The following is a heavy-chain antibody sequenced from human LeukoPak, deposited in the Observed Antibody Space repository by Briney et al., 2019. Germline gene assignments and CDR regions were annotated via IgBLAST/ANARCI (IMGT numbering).Heavy chain of an antibody. CDR1: GYTFTSFD. V-gene: IGHV1-8*01. D-gene: IGHD2-2*01. CDR3: ARLFCSSTSCYYYYGMDV. Sequence: ASVKVSCKASGYTFTSFDINWVRQATGQGLEWMGWMNPNSGNTGYAQKFQGRVTMTRNTSISTAYMELSSLRSDDTAVYYCARLFCSSTSCYYYYGMDVWGQGTTVTVSS. J-gene: IGHJ6*02. CDR2: MNPNSGNT.